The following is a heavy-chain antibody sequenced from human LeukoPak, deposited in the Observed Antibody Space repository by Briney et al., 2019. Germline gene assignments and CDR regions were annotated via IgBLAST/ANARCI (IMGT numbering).Heavy chain of an antibody. D-gene: IGHD1-26*01. V-gene: IGHV3-53*01. CDR2: IYSGGSA. CDR1: GFTVSSKY. J-gene: IGHJ4*02. Sequence: SGGSLRLSCAASGFTVSSKYMSWVRQAPGKGLEWVSVIYSGGSAYYADSVKGRFTISRDNSKNTLYLQMNSLRDEDTAVYYCATYYRGGLFDYWGQGTLVTDSS. CDR3: ATYYRGGLFDY.